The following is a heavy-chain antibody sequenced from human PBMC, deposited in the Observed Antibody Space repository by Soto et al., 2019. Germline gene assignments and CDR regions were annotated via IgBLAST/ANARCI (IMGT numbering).Heavy chain of an antibody. CDR3: ARVATYYYDSSGYYHGPYFDY. CDR2: TYYRSKWYN. D-gene: IGHD3-22*01. V-gene: IGHV6-1*01. J-gene: IGHJ4*02. CDR1: GDSVSSNSAA. Sequence: SRTLSLPCAISGDSVSSNSAAWNWIRQSPSRGLEWLGRTYYRSKWYNDYAVSVKSRITINPDTSKNQFSLQLNSVTPEDTAVYYCARVATYYYDSSGYYHGPYFDYWGQGTLVTVSS.